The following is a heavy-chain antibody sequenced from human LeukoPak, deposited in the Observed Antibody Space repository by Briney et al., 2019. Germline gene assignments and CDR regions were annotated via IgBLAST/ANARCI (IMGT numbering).Heavy chain of an antibody. V-gene: IGHV4-59*01. CDR3: ARDRRGNWFDP. CDR1: GGSISSYY. CDR2: IYYSGST. J-gene: IGHJ5*02. Sequence: SETLYLTCTVSGGSISSYYWSWIRQPPGKGLEWIGYIYYSGSTNYNPSLKSRVTISVDTSKNQFSLKLSSVTAADTAVYYCARDRRGNWFDPWGQGTLVTVSS.